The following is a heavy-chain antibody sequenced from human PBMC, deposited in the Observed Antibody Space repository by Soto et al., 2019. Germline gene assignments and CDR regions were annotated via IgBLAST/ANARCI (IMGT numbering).Heavy chain of an antibody. CDR1: GFTSSSYA. Sequence: EVQLLESGGGLVQPGGSLRLSCAASGFTSSSYAMSWVRQAPGKGLEWVSAISGSGGSTYYADSVKGRFTISRDNSKNTLYLQMNSLRAEDTAVYYCAKAPSTLVNPGEAFDIWGQGTMVTVSS. V-gene: IGHV3-23*01. J-gene: IGHJ3*02. D-gene: IGHD2-2*01. CDR3: AKAPSTLVNPGEAFDI. CDR2: ISGSGGST.